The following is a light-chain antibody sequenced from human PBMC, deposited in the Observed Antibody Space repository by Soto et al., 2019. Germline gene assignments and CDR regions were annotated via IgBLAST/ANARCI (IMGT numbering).Light chain of an antibody. CDR1: QGLSSW. CDR2: AAS. CDR3: QQANSFPYT. V-gene: IGKV1-12*01. J-gene: IGKJ2*01. Sequence: DIQMTQSPSSVSASVVAIATITCRASQGLSSWLAWYQQKPGKAPKLLIYAASSLQSGVPSRFSGSGSGTDFTLTISSLQTEDFATYYCQQANSFPYTFGQGTKLEIK.